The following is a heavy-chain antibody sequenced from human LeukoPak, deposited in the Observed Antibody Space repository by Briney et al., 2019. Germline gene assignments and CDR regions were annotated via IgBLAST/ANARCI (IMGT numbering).Heavy chain of an antibody. V-gene: IGHV3-30*18. CDR2: ISYDGSNK. CDR1: GFTFSSYG. D-gene: IGHD6-19*01. CDR3: AKGTVAGTLY. J-gene: IGHJ4*02. Sequence: GGSLRLSCAASGFTFSSYGMHWVRQAPGKGLEWVAVISYDGSNKYYADSVKGRFTISRDNSKNTVYLQMNSLRAEDTAVYYCAKGTVAGTLYWGQGTLVTVSS.